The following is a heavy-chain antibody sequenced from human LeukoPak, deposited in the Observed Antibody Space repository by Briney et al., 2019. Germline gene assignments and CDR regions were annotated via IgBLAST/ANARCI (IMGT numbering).Heavy chain of an antibody. D-gene: IGHD3-22*01. CDR2: IWYDGSNK. J-gene: IGHJ5*02. Sequence: GGSLRLSCAASGFTFSSYGMHWVRQAPGKGLEWVAVIWYDGSNKYYADSVKGRFTISRDNSKNTLYLQMNSLRAEDTAVYYCARELYYYDSSGYLNWFDPWGQGTLVTVSS. CDR3: ARELYYYDSSGYLNWFDP. CDR1: GFTFSSYG. V-gene: IGHV3-33*01.